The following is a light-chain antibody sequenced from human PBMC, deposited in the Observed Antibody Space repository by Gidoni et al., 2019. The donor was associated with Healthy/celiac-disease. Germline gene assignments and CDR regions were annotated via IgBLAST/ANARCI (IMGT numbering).Light chain of an antibody. V-gene: IGKV3-11*01. CDR2: DAS. J-gene: IGKJ3*01. Sequence: IVLTQSPATLSLSPGERATLSCRASQSVSSYLAWYQQKPGQAPRLLIYDASNRATGIPARFSGSGSGTDFTLTISSLEPEDFAVYYCQQRSNWPPLIGPGTKVDIK. CDR1: QSVSSY. CDR3: QQRSNWPPL.